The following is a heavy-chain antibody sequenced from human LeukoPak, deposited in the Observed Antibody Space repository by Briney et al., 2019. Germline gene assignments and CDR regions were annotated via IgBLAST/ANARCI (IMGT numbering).Heavy chain of an antibody. J-gene: IGHJ5*02. CDR1: GVTFSRFT. CDR2: ICGGGGST. V-gene: IGHV3-23*01. CDR3: GKEGGA. Sequence: GGCLRLSCAASGVTFSRFTMSWVRQAPGEGGGGGSAICGGGGSTYYADFLDARFTIARDNSKDIVYLQINSLKVEDTAIYYCGKEGGAWGQGTQVTVSS. D-gene: IGHD3-16*01.